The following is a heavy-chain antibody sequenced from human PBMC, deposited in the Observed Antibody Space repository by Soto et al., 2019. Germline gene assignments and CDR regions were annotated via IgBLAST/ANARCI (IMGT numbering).Heavy chain of an antibody. J-gene: IGHJ4*02. CDR3: ARDHYYGSGSYNYFDY. CDR1: GYTFTWYT. V-gene: IGHV1-3*01. CDR2: INAGNGHT. D-gene: IGHD3-10*01. Sequence: QVQLVQSGAEVKKPGASVKVSCKASGYTFTWYTIHWVRQAPGQRLEWMGCINAGNGHTKYSQKFQDRVTITRDTSASTAYMELSSLTSEDTAVYYCARDHYYGSGSYNYFDYWGQGTLVTVSS.